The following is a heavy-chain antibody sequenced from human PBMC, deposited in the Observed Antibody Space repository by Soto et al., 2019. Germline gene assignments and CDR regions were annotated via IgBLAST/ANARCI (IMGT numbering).Heavy chain of an antibody. CDR2: ISYDGSNK. D-gene: IGHD2-15*01. V-gene: IGHV3-30*03. CDR1: GLTFSSYG. J-gene: IGHJ6*02. CDR3: ARALAPVVVVAAPYYYYYYGMDV. Sequence: GGSLRLSCAASGLTFSSYGMHWVRQAPGKGLEWVAVISYDGSNKYYADSVKGRFTISRDNSKNTLYLQMNSLRAEDTAVYYCARALAPVVVVAAPYYYYYYGMDVWGQGTTVTVSS.